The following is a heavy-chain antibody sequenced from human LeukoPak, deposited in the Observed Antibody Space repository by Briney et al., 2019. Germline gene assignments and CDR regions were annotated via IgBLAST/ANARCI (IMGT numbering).Heavy chain of an antibody. J-gene: IGHJ3*02. V-gene: IGHV4-59*01. CDR3: AARYSNGPDAFDI. Sequence: PSETLSLTCTVSGGSISSYYWSWIRQPPGKGLEWIGYIYYSGSTNYNPSLKSRVTISVDTSKNQFSLKLSSVTAADTAVYYCAARYSNGPDAFDIWGQGTMVTVSS. D-gene: IGHD5-18*01. CDR2: IYYSGST. CDR1: GGSISSYY.